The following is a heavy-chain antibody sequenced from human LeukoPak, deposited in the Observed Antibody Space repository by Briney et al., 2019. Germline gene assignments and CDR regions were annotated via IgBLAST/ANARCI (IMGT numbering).Heavy chain of an antibody. D-gene: IGHD6-13*01. CDR1: GYTFTGYY. Sequence: ASVKVSRKASGYTFTGYYMHWVRQAPGQGLEWMGWINPNSGGTNYAQKFQGRVTMTRDTSISTAYMELSRLRSDDTAVYYCAVSGYSSSWPTEDFDYWGQGTLVTVSS. CDR3: AVSGYSSSWPTEDFDY. J-gene: IGHJ4*02. CDR2: INPNSGGT. V-gene: IGHV1-2*02.